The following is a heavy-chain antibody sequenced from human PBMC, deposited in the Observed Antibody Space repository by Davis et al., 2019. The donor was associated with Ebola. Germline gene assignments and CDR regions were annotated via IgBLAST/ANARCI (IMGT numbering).Heavy chain of an antibody. CDR3: ARDKKYSSYYYYYGMDV. D-gene: IGHD6-6*01. CDR1: GYTFTSYG. Sequence: AASVKVSCKASGYTFTSYGISWVRQAPGQGLEWMGWISAYNGNTNYAQKLHGRATMTTDTSTSTAYMELRSLRSDDTAVYYCARDKKYSSYYYYYGMDVWGKGTTVTVSS. V-gene: IGHV1-18*01. J-gene: IGHJ6*04. CDR2: ISAYNGNT.